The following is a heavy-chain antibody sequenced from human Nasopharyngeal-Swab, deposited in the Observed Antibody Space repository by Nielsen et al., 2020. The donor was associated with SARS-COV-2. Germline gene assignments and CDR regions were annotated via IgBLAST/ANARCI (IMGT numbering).Heavy chain of an antibody. CDR3: ARSSFRGGYSGYDYYYYYMDV. J-gene: IGHJ6*03. CDR2: ISSSSSYI. D-gene: IGHD5-12*01. Sequence: GGSLRLSCAASGFTFSSYSMNWVRQAPGKGLEWVSSISSSSSYIYYADSVKGRFTISRDNAKNSLYLQMNSLRAADTAVYYCARSSFRGGYSGYDYYYYYMDVWGKGTTVTVSS. V-gene: IGHV3-21*01. CDR1: GFTFSSYS.